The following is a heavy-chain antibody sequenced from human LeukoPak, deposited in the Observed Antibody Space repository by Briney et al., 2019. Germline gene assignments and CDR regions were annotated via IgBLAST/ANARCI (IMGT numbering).Heavy chain of an antibody. CDR1: GFTFSSYG. CDR3: AKIPYGSGSYSPLDY. D-gene: IGHD3-10*01. J-gene: IGHJ4*02. CDR2: ISGSGGST. V-gene: IGHV3-23*01. Sequence: GGSLRLSCAASGFTFSSYGMSWVRQAPGKGLEWVSAISGSGGSTYYADSVKGRFTISRDNSKNTLYLQMNSLRAEDTAVYYCAKIPYGSGSYSPLDYWGQGTLVTVSS.